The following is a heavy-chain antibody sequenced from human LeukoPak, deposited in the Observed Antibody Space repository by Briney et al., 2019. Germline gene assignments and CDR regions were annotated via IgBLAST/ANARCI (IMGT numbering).Heavy chain of an antibody. Sequence: ASVKVSCKASGYTFTSYDINWVRQATGQGLEWMGWMNPNSGNTGYAQKFQGRVTMTRNTSISTAYMELSSLRSEDTAVYYCARFLVTAVAGGGDYWGQGTPVTVSS. V-gene: IGHV1-8*01. CDR1: GYTFTSYD. D-gene: IGHD6-19*01. J-gene: IGHJ4*02. CDR3: ARFLVTAVAGGGDY. CDR2: MNPNSGNT.